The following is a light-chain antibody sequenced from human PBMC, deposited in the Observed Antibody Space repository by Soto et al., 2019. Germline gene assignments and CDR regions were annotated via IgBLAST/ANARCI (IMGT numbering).Light chain of an antibody. CDR1: SSDVGGYNY. CDR2: DVS. Sequence: QSALTQPRSVSGSPGQSVTISCTGTSSDVGGYNYVSRYQQHPGKAPKLMISDVSKRPSGVPDRFSGSKSGNTASLTISGLQAEDEADYYCCSSAGTYTSVFGGGTKLTVL. J-gene: IGLJ3*02. V-gene: IGLV2-11*01. CDR3: CSSAGTYTSV.